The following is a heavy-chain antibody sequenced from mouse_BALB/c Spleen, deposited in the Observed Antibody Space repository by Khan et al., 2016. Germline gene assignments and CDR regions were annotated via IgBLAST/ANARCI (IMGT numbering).Heavy chain of an antibody. D-gene: IGHD2-13*01. V-gene: IGHV9-1*02. CDR1: GYAFTNYG. J-gene: IGHJ3*01. CDR2: IKTYSGES. Sequence: QIQLVQSGPELKKPGETVKISCKASGYAFTNYGMNWVKQAPGKGLKWMGWIKTYSGESTYADDFKGRFAFSLETSASTAYLQINSLRNEDMAAYFCAIGGDYGGFASWGQGTLVTVSA. CDR3: AIGGDYGGFAS.